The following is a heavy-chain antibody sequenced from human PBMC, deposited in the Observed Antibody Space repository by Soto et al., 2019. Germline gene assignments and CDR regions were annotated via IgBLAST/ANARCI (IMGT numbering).Heavy chain of an antibody. J-gene: IGHJ4*02. CDR1: GFTFTNYA. V-gene: IGHV3-23*01. Sequence: EVQLLESGGGLVQPGGSLRLSCAASGFTFTNYAMTWVRQAPGKGLEWVLISSGSGSGGSTNYADSVKGRFTISRDNSKNTLYLQMNSPRVEDTAVYYCAKDRDDDRNYVFDYWGQGTLVTVSS. CDR2: SSGSGSGGST. D-gene: IGHD4-4*01. CDR3: AKDRDDDRNYVFDY.